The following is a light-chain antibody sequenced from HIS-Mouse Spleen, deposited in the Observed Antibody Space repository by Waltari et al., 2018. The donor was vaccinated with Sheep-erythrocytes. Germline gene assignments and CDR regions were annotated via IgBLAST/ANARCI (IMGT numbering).Light chain of an antibody. J-gene: IGLJ2*01. Sequence: QSALTQPASVSGSPGQSITISCTGTSSDVGRYNFVSWYQQHPGKAPKLMIYEGSKRPSGVSNRFSGSNSGNTATLTISRVEAGDEADYYCQVWDSSSDHVVFGGGTKLTVL. V-gene: IGLV2-14*02. CDR3: QVWDSSSDHVV. CDR2: EGS. CDR1: SSDVGRYNF.